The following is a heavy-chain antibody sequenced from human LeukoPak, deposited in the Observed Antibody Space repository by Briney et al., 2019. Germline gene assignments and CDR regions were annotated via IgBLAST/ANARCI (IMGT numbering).Heavy chain of an antibody. CDR3: ARGTLGSGYGYFDY. J-gene: IGHJ4*02. D-gene: IGHD5-12*01. CDR2: IYIGGSA. V-gene: IGHV3-53*01. CDR1: GFTVRSNY. Sequence: GGSLRLSCAASGFTVRSNYMTLVRQAPGKGLEWVSVIYIGGSAYYAVSLQGRFTISTDNSKNTLHPQMNSLRAEDTAVYYCARGTLGSGYGYFDYWGQGTLVTVSS.